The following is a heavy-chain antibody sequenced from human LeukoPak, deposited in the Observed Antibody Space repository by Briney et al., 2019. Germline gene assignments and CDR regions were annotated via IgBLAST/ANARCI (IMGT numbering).Heavy chain of an antibody. J-gene: IGHJ4*02. CDR2: TGSTGVST. V-gene: IGHV3-23*01. CDR3: AKDPGVVPAHYFDY. D-gene: IGHD2-2*01. CDR1: GFTFSSYA. Sequence: PGGSLRLSCAASGFTFSSYAMNWVRQAPGKGPEWVSGTGSTGVSTFYADSVKGRFTVSRDNSKNTLSLQMNSLRAEDTAVYYCAKDPGVVPAHYFDYWGQGTLVTVSS.